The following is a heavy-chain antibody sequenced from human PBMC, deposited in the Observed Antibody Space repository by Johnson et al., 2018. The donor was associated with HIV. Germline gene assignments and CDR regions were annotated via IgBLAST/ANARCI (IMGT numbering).Heavy chain of an antibody. V-gene: IGHV3-23*04. CDR3: AKGMGLSIGELSDAFHF. Sequence: VQLVESGGGLVQPGGSLRLSCAASGFTFSSYAMSWVRQAPGKGLEWVSAISGSGGSTYYADSVKGRFTISRDNSKNMTNLQMNGLSDEDTADYYCAKGMGLSIGELSDAFHFWGLGTVVTVSS. J-gene: IGHJ3*01. CDR1: GFTFSSYA. CDR2: ISGSGGST. D-gene: IGHD3-10*01.